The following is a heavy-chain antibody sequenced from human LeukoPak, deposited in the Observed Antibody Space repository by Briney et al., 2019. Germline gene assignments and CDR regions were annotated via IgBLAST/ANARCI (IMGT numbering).Heavy chain of an antibody. V-gene: IGHV3-30*18. CDR2: ISYDGSNK. Sequence: AGSLRLSCAAYRFTISSYGMHWVRQAPGKGLEWVAVISYDGSNKYYADSVKGRFTISRDNSKNTLYLQMNSLRAEDTAVYYCAKDRRYYYGSGSYYNVHYGMDVWGKGTTVTVSS. J-gene: IGHJ6*04. D-gene: IGHD3-10*01. CDR1: RFTISSYG. CDR3: AKDRRYYYGSGSYYNVHYGMDV.